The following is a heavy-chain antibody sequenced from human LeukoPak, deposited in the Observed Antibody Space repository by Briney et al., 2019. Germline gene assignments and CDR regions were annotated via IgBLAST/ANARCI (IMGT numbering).Heavy chain of an antibody. CDR3: ARVGFPTYYYYMDV. D-gene: IGHD3-10*01. V-gene: IGHV7-4-1*02. CDR2: ININTGNP. J-gene: IGHJ6*03. CDR1: GYTFTSYA. Sequence: AAVKVSCKASGYTFTSYAMNWVRQTPGQGLEWMGWININTGNPTYAQGFTGRFVFSLDTSVSTAYLQISSLKAEDTAMYYCARVGFPTYYYYMDVWGKGTTVTVSS.